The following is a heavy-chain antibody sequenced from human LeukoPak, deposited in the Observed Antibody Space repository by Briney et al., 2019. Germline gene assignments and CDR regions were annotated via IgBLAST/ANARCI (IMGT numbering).Heavy chain of an antibody. CDR1: GYSISSDYY. CDR3: ARDAAGTLSFDY. Sequence: SETLSLTCAVSGYSISSDYYWGWIRQPPGKGLEWIGSIYHSGSTYYNPSLKSRVTISVDTSKNQFSLKLSSVTAADTAVYYCARDAAGTLSFDYWGQGTLVTVSS. D-gene: IGHD6-19*01. V-gene: IGHV4-38-2*02. CDR2: IYHSGST. J-gene: IGHJ4*02.